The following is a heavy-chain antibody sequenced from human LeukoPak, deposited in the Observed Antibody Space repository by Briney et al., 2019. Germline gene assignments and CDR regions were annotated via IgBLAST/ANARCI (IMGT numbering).Heavy chain of an antibody. CDR3: AKEGGLLRYFDI. J-gene: IGHJ3*02. Sequence: QPGRSLRLSCAASGFTFSSYGMHWVRQAPGKGLEWVAVISYDGSNKYYADSVKGRFTISRDNSKNTLYLQMNSLRAEDTAVYYCAKEGGLLRYFDIWGQGTMVTVSS. D-gene: IGHD3-10*01. CDR1: GFTFSSYG. V-gene: IGHV3-30*18. CDR2: ISYDGSNK.